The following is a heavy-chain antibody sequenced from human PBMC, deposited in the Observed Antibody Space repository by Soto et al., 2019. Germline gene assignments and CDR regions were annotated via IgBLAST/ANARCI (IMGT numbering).Heavy chain of an antibody. CDR2: IYYSGST. V-gene: IGHV4-39*01. CDR3: ATSNWFDP. Sequence: QLQLQESGPGLVKPSETLSLTCTVSGGSISSRGYYWDWIRQPPGKGLEWIGTIYYSGSTYYNPSLKSRVTISVDTSKNQFSLKLSSVTAADTAVYYCATSNWFDPWGQGTLVTVSS. CDR1: GGSISSRGYY. J-gene: IGHJ5*02.